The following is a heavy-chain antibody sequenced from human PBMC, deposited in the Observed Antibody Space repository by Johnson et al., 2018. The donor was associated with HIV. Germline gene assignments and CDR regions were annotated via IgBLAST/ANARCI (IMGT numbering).Heavy chain of an antibody. Sequence: EVQLVESGGGWVQPGGSLRLSCIASGFSFSSCAMNWVRQAPGKGLEWVSTINGGGGITYCADSVKGRFTISRDNSNNTLYLQMNSLRAEDTAVYYCVKRFGYDNRGDQFDFWGQGAMVTVSS. D-gene: IGHD3-22*01. J-gene: IGHJ3*01. CDR3: VKRFGYDNRGDQFDF. V-gene: IGHV3-23*04. CDR1: GFSFSSCA. CDR2: INGGGGIT.